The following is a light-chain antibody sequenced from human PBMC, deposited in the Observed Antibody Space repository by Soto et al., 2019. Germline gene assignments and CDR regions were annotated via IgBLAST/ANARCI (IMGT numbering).Light chain of an antibody. Sequence: DIVMTQSPDSLAVSLGERATINCKPSQSVLYSSNNKNYLAWYQQKPGQPPKLLIYWASTRASGVPDRFSGSGSGTDFTITISSLQAEDVAVYYCQQYYNTPITFGQGTRLEIK. CDR3: QQYYNTPIT. CDR2: WAS. J-gene: IGKJ5*01. CDR1: QSVLYSSNNKNY. V-gene: IGKV4-1*01.